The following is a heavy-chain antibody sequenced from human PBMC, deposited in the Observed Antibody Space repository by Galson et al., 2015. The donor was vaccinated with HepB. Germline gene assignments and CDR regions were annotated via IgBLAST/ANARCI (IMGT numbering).Heavy chain of an antibody. D-gene: IGHD6-19*01. CDR3: AREVAVAEFDY. V-gene: IGHV3-30*03. Sequence: SLRLSCAASGFTFSSYGMHWVRQAPGKGLGWVAVISYDGSNKYYADSVKGRFTISRDNSKNTLYLQMNSLRAEDTAVYYCAREVAVAEFDYWGQGTLVTVSS. CDR1: GFTFSSYG. J-gene: IGHJ4*02. CDR2: ISYDGSNK.